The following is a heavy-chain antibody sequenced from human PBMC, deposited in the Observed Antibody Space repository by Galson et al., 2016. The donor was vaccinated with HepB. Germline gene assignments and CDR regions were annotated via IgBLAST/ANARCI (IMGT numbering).Heavy chain of an antibody. D-gene: IGHD2-8*02. CDR3: AREWESSTGWKPGY. V-gene: IGHV3-30*04. J-gene: IGHJ4*02. CDR1: GFTLRSYA. Sequence: SLRLSCAASGFTLRSYALYWVRQAPGKGLEWVAVISYDGRNKYYADSVKGRFTNSRDNSKNTLYLQMSSLRTDDTAVYFCAREWESSTGWKPGYWGPGTLVTVSS. CDR2: ISYDGRNK.